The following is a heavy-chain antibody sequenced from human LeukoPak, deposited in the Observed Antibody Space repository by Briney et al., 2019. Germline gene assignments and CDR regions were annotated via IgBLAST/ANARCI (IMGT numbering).Heavy chain of an antibody. Sequence: GGSLRLSCEASGFTFSSYWMNWVRQAPGKGLEWVANIKHDGTEKYYVDSVKGRFTISRDNAKNSLYLQMNSLRAEDTAVYYCARDSGQSGYDLDDYWGQGTLVTVSS. D-gene: IGHD5-12*01. CDR1: GFTFSSYW. CDR3: ARDSGQSGYDLDDY. CDR2: IKHDGTEK. V-gene: IGHV3-7*05. J-gene: IGHJ4*02.